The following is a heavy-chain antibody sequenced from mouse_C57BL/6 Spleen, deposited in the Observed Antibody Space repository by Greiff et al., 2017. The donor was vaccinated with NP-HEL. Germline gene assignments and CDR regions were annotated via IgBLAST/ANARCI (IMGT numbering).Heavy chain of an antibody. Sequence: EVQLQESGPGMVKPSQSLSLTCTVTGYSITSGYDWHWIRHFPGNKLEWMGYISYSGSTNYNPSLKSRISITHDTSKNHFFLKLNSVTTEDTATYYCARSDYENAMDYWGQGTSVTVSS. V-gene: IGHV3-1*01. CDR1: GYSITSGYD. D-gene: IGHD2-4*01. J-gene: IGHJ4*01. CDR2: ISYSGST. CDR3: ARSDYENAMDY.